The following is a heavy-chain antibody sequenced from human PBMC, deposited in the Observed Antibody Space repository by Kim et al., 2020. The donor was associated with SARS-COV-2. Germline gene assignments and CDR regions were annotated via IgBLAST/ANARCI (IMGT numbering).Heavy chain of an antibody. J-gene: IGHJ4*02. CDR3: AKDLGVGMAIE. CDR2: T. Sequence: TYYADSVKGRFTISRDKSKNTLYLQMNSLRAEDTAVYYCAKDLGVGMAIEWGQGTLVTVSS. D-gene: IGHD2-21*01. V-gene: IGHV3-23*01.